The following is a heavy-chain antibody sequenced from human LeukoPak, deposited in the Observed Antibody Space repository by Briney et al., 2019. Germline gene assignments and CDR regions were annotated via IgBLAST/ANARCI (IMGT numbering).Heavy chain of an antibody. CDR2: INPDSGDT. CDR1: GYIFTDYY. V-gene: IGHV1-2*02. D-gene: IGHD3-9*01. CDR3: ARVQYYKILTGSFRY. J-gene: IGHJ4*02. Sequence: GASVKVSCKASGYIFTDYYLHWVRQAPGQGLEWMGWINPDSGDTNFAQKFQGRVSMTRDTSISTAYMELSRLTSDDTAYYYCARVQYYKILTGSFRYWGQGTLVTVSS.